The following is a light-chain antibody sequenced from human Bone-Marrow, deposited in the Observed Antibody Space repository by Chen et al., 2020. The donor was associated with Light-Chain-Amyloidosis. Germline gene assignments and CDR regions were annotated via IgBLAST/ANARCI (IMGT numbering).Light chain of an antibody. CDR2: EVS. J-gene: IGLJ3*02. V-gene: IGLV2-14*01. CDR3: TSYTGTLV. CDR1: SSDVGNYNH. Sequence: QSALTQPASVSGSPGQSITISCSGISSDVGNYNHVSWYQQHPGKAPKLLIYEVSNRPSGFSSRFSGSKYGNTASLTISGLQAEDEAFYYCTSYTGTLVFGGGTKLTVL.